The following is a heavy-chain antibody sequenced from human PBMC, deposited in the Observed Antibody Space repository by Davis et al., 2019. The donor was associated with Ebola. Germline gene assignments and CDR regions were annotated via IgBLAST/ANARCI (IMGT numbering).Heavy chain of an antibody. CDR1: GFDFSYHR. J-gene: IGHJ4*02. Sequence: PGGSLRLSCAASGFDFSYHRMNWVRQVPGKGLEWLSYIATSATDYADSVKGRFTISRDNAQNSLYLQMNNLRDEDTAVYYCARGGGCSGDSCWYADYWGQGTLVIVSS. CDR2: IATSAT. CDR3: ARGGGCSGDSCWYADY. V-gene: IGHV3-48*02. D-gene: IGHD2-15*01.